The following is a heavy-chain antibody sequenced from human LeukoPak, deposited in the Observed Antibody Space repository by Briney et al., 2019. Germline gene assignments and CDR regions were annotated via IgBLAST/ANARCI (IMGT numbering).Heavy chain of an antibody. J-gene: IGHJ5*02. D-gene: IGHD6-19*01. V-gene: IGHV4-38-2*01. CDR1: GYSISSGYY. Sequence: SETLSLTCAVSGYSISSGYYWGWIRQPPGKGLEWIGNFYHSGSTYYNPSLKSRVTISVDTSKNQFSLKLSSVTAADTAVYYCARGPVCSGWVINWFDPWGQGTLVTVSS. CDR3: ARGPVCSGWVINWFDP. CDR2: FYHSGST.